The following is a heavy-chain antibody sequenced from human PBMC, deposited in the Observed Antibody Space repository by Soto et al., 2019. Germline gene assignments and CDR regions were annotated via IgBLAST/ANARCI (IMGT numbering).Heavy chain of an antibody. J-gene: IGHJ4*02. Sequence: GGSLRLSCAASGFTFSNYGMHWVRQAPGKGLEWVAVISYDGSNGYYADSVKGRFTISRDNAKNSLYLQMNSLRDEDTAVYYCSWWLSPYWGQGTLVTVSS. V-gene: IGHV3-30*03. CDR3: SWWLSPY. CDR2: ISYDGSNG. D-gene: IGHD2-8*02. CDR1: GFTFSNYG.